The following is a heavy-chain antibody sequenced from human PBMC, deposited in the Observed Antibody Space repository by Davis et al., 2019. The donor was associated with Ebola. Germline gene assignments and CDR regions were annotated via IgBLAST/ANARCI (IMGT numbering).Heavy chain of an antibody. D-gene: IGHD3-9*01. V-gene: IGHV3-7*01. CDR1: GFTFSSYW. CDR3: ARDGAGHFDWLEGGAFDI. CDR2: IKQDGSEK. Sequence: PGGSLRLSCAASGFTFSSYWMSWVRQAPGKGLEWVANIKQDGSEKYYVDSVKGRFTISRDNAKNSLYLQMNSLRAEDTAVYYCARDGAGHFDWLEGGAFDIWGQGTMVTVSS. J-gene: IGHJ3*02.